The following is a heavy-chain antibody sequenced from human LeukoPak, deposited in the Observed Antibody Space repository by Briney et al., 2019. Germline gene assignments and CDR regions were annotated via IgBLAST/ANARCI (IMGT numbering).Heavy chain of an antibody. V-gene: IGHV4-39*01. CDR3: ARPNCGGDCPLDY. CDR1: GGSISSSSYY. CDR2: IYYSGST. Sequence: PSETLSLTCTVSGGSISSSSYYWGWIRQPPGKGLEWIGSIYYSGSTYYNPSLKSRVTISVDTSKNQFSLKLSSVTAADTAVYYCARPNCGGDCPLDYWGQGTLVTVSS. D-gene: IGHD2-21*02. J-gene: IGHJ4*02.